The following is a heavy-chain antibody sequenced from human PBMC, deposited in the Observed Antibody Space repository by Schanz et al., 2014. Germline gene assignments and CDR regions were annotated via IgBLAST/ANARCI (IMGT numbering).Heavy chain of an antibody. V-gene: IGHV3-33*01. D-gene: IGHD3-16*01. Sequence: QVQLVESGGGVVQPGRSLRLSCAASGFTFSSYGMHWVRQAPGKGLEWVAVIWYDGNNKFYADSVKGRFIISRDNSKNTLYLRMIIVRAEDTAVYYCARGAPSLAEYFQHWGQGTLVTVSS. CDR1: GFTFSSYG. J-gene: IGHJ1*01. CDR2: IWYDGNNK. CDR3: ARGAPSLAEYFQH.